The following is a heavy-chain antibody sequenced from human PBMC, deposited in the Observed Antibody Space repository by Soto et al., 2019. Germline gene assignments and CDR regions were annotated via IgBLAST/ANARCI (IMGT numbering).Heavy chain of an antibody. CDR2: INHSGST. D-gene: IGHD3-9*01. J-gene: IGHJ4*02. Sequence: SETLSLTCAVYGGSFSGYYWSWIRQPPGKGLEWIGEINHSGSTNYNPSLKSRVTISVDTSKNQFSLKLSSVTAADTAVYYCARHYDILTGYPSNFDYWGQGTLVTVSS. CDR1: GGSFSGYY. V-gene: IGHV4-34*01. CDR3: ARHYDILTGYPSNFDY.